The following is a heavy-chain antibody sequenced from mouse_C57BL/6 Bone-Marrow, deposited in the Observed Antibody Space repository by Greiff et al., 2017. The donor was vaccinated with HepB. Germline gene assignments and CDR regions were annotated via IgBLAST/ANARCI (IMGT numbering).Heavy chain of an antibody. D-gene: IGHD1-1*01. CDR1: GFTFSDYG. CDR3: ARRGVITTLYYYAMDY. J-gene: IGHJ4*01. V-gene: IGHV5-17*01. Sequence: EVQLVESGGGLVKPGGSLKLSCAASGFTFSDYGMHWVRQAPEKGLEWVAYISSGSSTIYYADTVKGRFTISRDNAKNTLFLQMTSLRSEDTAMYYCARRGVITTLYYYAMDYWGQGTSVTASS. CDR2: ISSGSSTI.